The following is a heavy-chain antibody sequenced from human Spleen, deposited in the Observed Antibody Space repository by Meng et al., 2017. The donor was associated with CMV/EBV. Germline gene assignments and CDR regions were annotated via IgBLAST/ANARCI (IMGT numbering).Heavy chain of an antibody. CDR1: GFTFSSYW. CDR3: AKDQVVVVAATYYYGMDV. CDR2: ISGSGGST. D-gene: IGHD2-15*01. V-gene: IGHV3-23*01. Sequence: GGSLRLSCAASGFTFSSYWMSWVRQAPGKGLEWVSAISGSGGSTYYADSVKGRFTISRDNSKNTLYLQMNSLRAEDTAVYYCAKDQVVVVAATYYYGMDVWGQGTTVTVSS. J-gene: IGHJ6*02.